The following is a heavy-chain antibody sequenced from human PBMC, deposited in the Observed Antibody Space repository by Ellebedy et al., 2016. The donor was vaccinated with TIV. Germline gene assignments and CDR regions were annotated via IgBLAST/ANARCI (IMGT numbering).Heavy chain of an antibody. CDR2: IWYDGSNK. J-gene: IGHJ3*02. CDR3: AKSGITMVRGVLSAFDI. CDR1: GFTFSSYG. Sequence: GESLKISCAASGFTFSSYGMHWVRQAPGKGLEWGAVIWYDGSNKYYADSVKGRFTISRDNSKNTLYLQMNSLRAEDTAVYYCAKSGITMVRGVLSAFDIWGQGTMVTVSS. V-gene: IGHV3-33*06. D-gene: IGHD3-10*01.